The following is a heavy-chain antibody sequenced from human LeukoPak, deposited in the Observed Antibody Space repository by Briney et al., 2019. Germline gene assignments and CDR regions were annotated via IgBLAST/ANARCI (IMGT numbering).Heavy chain of an antibody. D-gene: IGHD6-19*01. Sequence: SVKVSCKASGGTFSSYAISWVRQAPGQGLEWMGRIIPIFGTANYAQKFQGRVTITTDESTSTAYMGLSSLRSEDTAVYYCATSNNGYSSGWTLDYWGQGTLVTVSS. J-gene: IGHJ4*02. CDR2: IIPIFGTA. CDR1: GGTFSSYA. V-gene: IGHV1-69*05. CDR3: ATSNNGYSSGWTLDY.